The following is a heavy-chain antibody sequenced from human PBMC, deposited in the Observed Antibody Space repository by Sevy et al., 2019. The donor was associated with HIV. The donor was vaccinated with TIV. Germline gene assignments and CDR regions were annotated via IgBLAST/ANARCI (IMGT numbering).Heavy chain of an antibody. Sequence: SETLSLTCTVSGGSVSSGSYYWSWIRQPPGKGLEGIGHIDYSGSTNYNPSNKSQVTMSVDTSKNQFSLKLRSVTAADTAVYYCAREGAVREGEYWFDPWGQGTLVTVSS. J-gene: IGHJ5*02. CDR2: IDYSGST. D-gene: IGHD3-16*01. V-gene: IGHV4-61*01. CDR3: AREGAVREGEYWFDP. CDR1: GGSVSSGSYY.